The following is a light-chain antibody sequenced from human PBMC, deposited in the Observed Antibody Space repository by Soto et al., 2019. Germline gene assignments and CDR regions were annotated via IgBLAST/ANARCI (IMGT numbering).Light chain of an antibody. Sequence: DIQMTQSPSTLSASVGDRVTITCRASQSISSWLAWYQQKPGKAPKLLIYKASSLESGVPSRFSGSGSGTEFTLTISSLQPDDFATYYCQQRTFGQVTKVEIK. CDR2: KAS. CDR1: QSISSW. V-gene: IGKV1-5*03. CDR3: QQRT. J-gene: IGKJ1*01.